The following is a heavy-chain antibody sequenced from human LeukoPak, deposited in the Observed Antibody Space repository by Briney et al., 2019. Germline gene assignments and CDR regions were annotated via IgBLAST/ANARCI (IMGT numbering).Heavy chain of an antibody. D-gene: IGHD3-10*01. Sequence: IPSGTLSLTCAVSGGSISSGGYYWSWIRQHPGKGLEWIGYIYYSGSTYYNPSLKSRVTISVDTSKNQFSLKLSSVTAADTAVYYCARASRGLLWFGELFSGHFDYWGQGTLVTVSS. J-gene: IGHJ4*02. CDR3: ARASRGLLWFGELFSGHFDY. CDR1: GGSISSGGYY. V-gene: IGHV4-31*11. CDR2: IYYSGST.